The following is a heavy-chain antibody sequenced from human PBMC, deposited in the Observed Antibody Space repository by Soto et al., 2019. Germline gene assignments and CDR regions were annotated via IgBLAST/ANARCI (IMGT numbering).Heavy chain of an antibody. CDR3: ARDGGYSYGLPTGGGFDY. J-gene: IGHJ4*02. D-gene: IGHD5-18*01. Sequence: GGSLRLSCAASGFTFSSYAMHWVRQAPGKGLEWVAVISYDGSNKYYADSVKGRFTISRDNSKNTLYLQMNSLRAEDTAVYYCARDGGYSYGLPTGGGFDYWGQGTLVTVSS. CDR1: GFTFSSYA. V-gene: IGHV3-30-3*01. CDR2: ISYDGSNK.